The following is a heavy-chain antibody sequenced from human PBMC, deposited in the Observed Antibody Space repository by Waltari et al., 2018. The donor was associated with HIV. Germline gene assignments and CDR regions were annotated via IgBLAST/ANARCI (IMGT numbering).Heavy chain of an antibody. Sequence: QVQLVQSGAEVKKPGASVKVSCKASGYTFTSYDITRVRLAPGQGLERMGGMNPNDGNTGYAQKFQSRVTMTRNTSINTAYMELSSLGSEDTAVYFCARAVGYCSGGRCYSGDYWGQGTLVTVSS. CDR1: GYTFTSYD. J-gene: IGHJ4*02. D-gene: IGHD2-15*01. V-gene: IGHV1-8*01. CDR2: MNPNDGNT. CDR3: ARAVGYCSGGRCYSGDY.